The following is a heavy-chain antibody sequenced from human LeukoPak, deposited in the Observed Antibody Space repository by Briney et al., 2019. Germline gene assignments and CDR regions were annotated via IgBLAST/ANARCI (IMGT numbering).Heavy chain of an antibody. D-gene: IGHD3-22*01. Sequence: SETLSLTCTVSAGSISSVSYYWGWIRQPPGKGLEWIGTIYYSGNTYYNPSLKSRLTISVDTSKNQFSLKLRSVTAADTALYYCASTSPKYYYESSGYSSLFDNWGQGTLVTVSS. CDR2: IYYSGNT. CDR1: AGSISSVSYY. CDR3: ASTSPKYYYESSGYSSLFDN. V-gene: IGHV4-39*07. J-gene: IGHJ4*02.